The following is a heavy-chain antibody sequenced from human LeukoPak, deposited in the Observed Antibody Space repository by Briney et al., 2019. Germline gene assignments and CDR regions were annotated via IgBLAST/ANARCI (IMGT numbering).Heavy chain of an antibody. J-gene: IGHJ3*02. CDR2: IGGSSSSI. CDR1: GFIFSSYS. Sequence: GSLRLSCAASGFIFSSYSMNWVRQAPGKGLEWVSSIGGSSSSIYYADSVKGRFTISRDNAKNSLYLQMNSLRAEDTAVYYCAREQFEAFDIWGQGTMVTVSS. D-gene: IGHD5-24*01. CDR3: AREQFEAFDI. V-gene: IGHV3-21*01.